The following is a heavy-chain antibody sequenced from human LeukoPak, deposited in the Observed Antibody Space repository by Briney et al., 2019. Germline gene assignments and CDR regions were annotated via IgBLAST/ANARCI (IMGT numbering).Heavy chain of an antibody. D-gene: IGHD4-17*01. CDR1: GFTFSSYS. J-gene: IGHJ6*03. V-gene: IGHV3-21*01. Sequence: GGSLRLSCAASGFTFSSYSMNWVRQAPGKGLEWVSPISSSSSYIYYADSVKGRFTISRDNAKNSLYLQMNSLRAEDTAVYYCASWGYGDYAGGDYYYYYMDVWGKGTTVTVSS. CDR3: ASWGYGDYAGGDYYYYYMDV. CDR2: ISSSSSYI.